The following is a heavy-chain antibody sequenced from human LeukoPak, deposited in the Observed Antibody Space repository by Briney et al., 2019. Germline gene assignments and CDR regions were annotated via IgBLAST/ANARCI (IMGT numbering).Heavy chain of an antibody. J-gene: IGHJ4*02. CDR2: ISAYNGNT. D-gene: IGHD2-2*01. CDR1: GYTFTSYG. Sequence: GASXXVXCKASGYTFTSYGISWVRQAPGQGLEWMGWISAYNGNTNYAQKLQGRVTMTTDTSTSTAYMELRSPRSDDTAVYYCARDQDCSSTSCYTYYFDYWGQGTLVTVSS. V-gene: IGHV1-18*01. CDR3: ARDQDCSSTSCYTYYFDY.